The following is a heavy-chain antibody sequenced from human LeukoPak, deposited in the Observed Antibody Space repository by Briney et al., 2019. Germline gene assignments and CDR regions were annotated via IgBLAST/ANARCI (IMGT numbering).Heavy chain of an antibody. CDR3: AKDEEWELLNYYFDY. V-gene: IGHV3-23*01. CDR2: IGGSGGST. J-gene: IGHJ4*02. Sequence: GGSLRLSCAASGFTFSSYAMSWVRQAPGKGLEWVSTIGGSGGSTYFADSVKGRFTISRDNSKNTLYLQMNSLRAEDTAVYYCAKDEEWELLNYYFDYWGQGTLVTVSS. D-gene: IGHD1-26*01. CDR1: GFTFSSYA.